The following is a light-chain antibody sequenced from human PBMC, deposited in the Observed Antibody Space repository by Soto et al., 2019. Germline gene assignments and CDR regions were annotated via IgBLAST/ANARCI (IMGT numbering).Light chain of an antibody. J-gene: IGKJ1*01. V-gene: IGKV3-20*01. CDR1: QSISGTF. CDR2: GAS. Sequence: EIVLTQSPGTLSLSPGERATLSCRASQSISGTFLAWYQHKPGQAPMVLIYGASRTATVIPDRFSGSGSGTDFTLTISRLEPEDFALYYCHQYDSGWTFGQGTKVEIK. CDR3: HQYDSGWT.